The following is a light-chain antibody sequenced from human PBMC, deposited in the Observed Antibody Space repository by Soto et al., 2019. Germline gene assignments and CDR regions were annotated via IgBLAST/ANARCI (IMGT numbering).Light chain of an antibody. Sequence: QSALTQPASVSRSPGQSIAISCTGSSSDVGIYNYVSWYQQHPGKVPKLIIYEVSNRPSGVSNRFSGSKSGNTASLTISGLQAEDEADYYCSSYTTSSTRVFGTGTKVTVL. CDR3: SSYTTSSTRV. CDR1: SSDVGIYNY. V-gene: IGLV2-14*01. CDR2: EVS. J-gene: IGLJ1*01.